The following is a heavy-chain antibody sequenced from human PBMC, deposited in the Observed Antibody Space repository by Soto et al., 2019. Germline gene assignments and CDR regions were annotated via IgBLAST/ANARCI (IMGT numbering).Heavy chain of an antibody. V-gene: IGHV3-23*01. J-gene: IGHJ4*02. D-gene: IGHD3-22*01. CDR2: ISGSGGST. CDR3: AKDKYYYDSSGHSENY. Sequence: GGSLRLSCAASGFTFSSYAMSWVRQAPGKGLEWVSAISGSGGSTYYADSVKGRFTISRDNSKNTLYLQMNSLRAEDTAVYYCAKDKYYYDSSGHSENYWGQGTLVTVSS. CDR1: GFTFSSYA.